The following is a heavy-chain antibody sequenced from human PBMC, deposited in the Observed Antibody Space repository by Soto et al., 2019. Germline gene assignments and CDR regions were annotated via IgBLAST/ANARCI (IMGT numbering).Heavy chain of an antibody. CDR2: IIPIFGAP. V-gene: IGHV1-69*01. CDR1: GASFSSYS. Sequence: QVQLVQSGAEVKKPGSSVKVSCKASGASFSSYSINWVRQAPGQGLAWMGGIIPIFGAPNYAREFQGRVTITADESTSSAYMELNSLRSEDTAVYYCARGNSYHYDSSGYKSPFHYWGQGTLVTVSS. CDR3: ARGNSYHYDSSGYKSPFHY. D-gene: IGHD3-22*01. J-gene: IGHJ4*02.